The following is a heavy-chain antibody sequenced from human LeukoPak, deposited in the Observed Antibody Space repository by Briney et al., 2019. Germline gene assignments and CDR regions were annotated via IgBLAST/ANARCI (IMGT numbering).Heavy chain of an antibody. V-gene: IGHV3-48*01. CDR2: ISSSSDTI. J-gene: IGHJ4*02. D-gene: IGHD6-25*01. Sequence: PGGSLRLSCAASGFTFSSYSMNWVRQAPGKGLEWVSYISSSSDTIYYADSVKGRFTISRGNAKNSLYLQMNSLRAEDTAVYYCARGKAALNDWGQGTLVTVSS. CDR3: ARGKAALND. CDR1: GFTFSSYS.